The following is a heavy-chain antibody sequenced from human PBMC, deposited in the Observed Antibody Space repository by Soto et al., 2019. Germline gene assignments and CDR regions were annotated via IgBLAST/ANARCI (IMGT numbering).Heavy chain of an antibody. CDR2: IYYSGST. V-gene: IGHV4-31*03. J-gene: IGHJ6*02. D-gene: IGHD4-17*01. Sequence: QVQLQESDPGLVKPSQTLSLTCTVSGGSISSGGYYWSWIRQHPGKGLEWIGYIYYSGSTYYNPSLKSRVTISVDTSKNQFSLKLSSVTAADTAVYYCARGTTVVKYGMDVWGQGTTVTVSS. CDR1: GGSISSGGYY. CDR3: ARGTTVVKYGMDV.